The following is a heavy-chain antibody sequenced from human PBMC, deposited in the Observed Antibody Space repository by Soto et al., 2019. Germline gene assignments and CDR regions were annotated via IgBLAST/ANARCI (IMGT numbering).Heavy chain of an antibody. CDR1: GYTFSSYD. D-gene: IGHD2-15*01. Sequence: QGQLVQSGAEVKKPGASVKVSCKTAGYTFSSYDIGWVRQAPGQGLEWMGWISPYNGNTNYAQKFQGRVTMTTDISTKTAYMEPRSLRSHDTAVYYCAREDRYYGMHVWGQGTTVTVSS. V-gene: IGHV1-18*01. CDR2: ISPYNGNT. J-gene: IGHJ6*02. CDR3: AREDRYYGMHV.